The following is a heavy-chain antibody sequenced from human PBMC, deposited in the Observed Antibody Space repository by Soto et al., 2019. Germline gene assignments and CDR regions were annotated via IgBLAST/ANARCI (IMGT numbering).Heavy chain of an antibody. D-gene: IGHD2-21*02. J-gene: IGHJ4*02. CDR3: ARGGHVVVVTAALDY. V-gene: IGHV1-46*01. CDR2: VNPSGGHT. CDR1: GDTFTDYD. Sequence: VKVSCKASGDTFTDYDIHWVRQAPGQGLEWMGTVNPSGGHTTYAQHFLGRVTMTRDTSTSTLYMELTSLTSDDTAIYYCARGGHVVVVTAALDYWGQGTLVTVSS.